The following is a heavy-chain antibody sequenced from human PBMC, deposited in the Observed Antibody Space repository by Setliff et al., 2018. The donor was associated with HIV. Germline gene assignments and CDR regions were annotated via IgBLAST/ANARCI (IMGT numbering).Heavy chain of an antibody. V-gene: IGHV4-4*09. CDR1: GGSISISD. J-gene: IGHJ5*02. Sequence: KPSETLSLTCTVSGGSISISDWSWIRQPPGKGLEWIGCIYTSGNTNYDPSLKSRVTISVDTSKNQFSLKLSSVTAADTAVYYCARRIDNSGSFPDKNWFDTWGQGSLVTVSS. CDR2: IYTSGNT. D-gene: IGHD3-10*01. CDR3: ARRIDNSGSFPDKNWFDT.